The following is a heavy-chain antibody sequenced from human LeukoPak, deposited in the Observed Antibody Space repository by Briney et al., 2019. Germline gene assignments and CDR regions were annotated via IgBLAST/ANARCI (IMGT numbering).Heavy chain of an antibody. D-gene: IGHD1-26*01. V-gene: IGHV4-38-2*01. CDR1: GYSISSGYY. J-gene: IGHJ3*02. CDR3: ARHGGSNHIQRTFDI. CDR2: MYHSGST. Sequence: PSETLSLTCDVSGYSISSGYYWGWIRQPPGKGPEFIGSMYHSGSTYYNPSLKGRVTISVDTSKNQFSLKLSSVTAADTAVYYCARHGGSNHIQRTFDIWGQGTMVTVSS.